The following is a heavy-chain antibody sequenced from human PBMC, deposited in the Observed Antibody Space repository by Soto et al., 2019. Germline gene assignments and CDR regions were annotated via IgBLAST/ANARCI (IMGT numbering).Heavy chain of an antibody. V-gene: IGHV1-46*01. Sequence: ASVKVSCKASGYTFTSYYMHWVRQAPGQGLEWMGIINPSGGSTSYAQKFLGRVTMTRDTSTSTLYMELSSLRSEDTAVYYCAREVGGGCYSNWGQGTLVTVSS. CDR3: AREVGGGCYSN. CDR1: GYTFTSYY. CDR2: INPSGGST. J-gene: IGHJ4*02. D-gene: IGHD2-21*01.